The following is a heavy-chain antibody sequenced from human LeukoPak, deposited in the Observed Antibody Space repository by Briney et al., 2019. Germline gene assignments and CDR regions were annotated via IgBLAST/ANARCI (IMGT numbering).Heavy chain of an antibody. J-gene: IGHJ4*02. CDR1: GYSFRNQW. Sequence: GESLKISCKASGYSFRNQWIGWVRQMPGKGLEWMGIIYPADSDTRYSPSFQGQVTISADKSISTAYLQWSSLKASDTAMYYCAALRDGDYFDYWGQGTLVTVSS. CDR2: IYPADSDT. V-gene: IGHV5-51*01. D-gene: IGHD4-17*01. CDR3: AALRDGDYFDY.